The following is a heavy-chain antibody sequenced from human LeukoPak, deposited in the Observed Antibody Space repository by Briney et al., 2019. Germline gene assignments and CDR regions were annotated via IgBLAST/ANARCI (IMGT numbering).Heavy chain of an antibody. CDR3: ASEIYYYDSKRGEFDY. Sequence: PGGSLRLSCAASGSTFSSYAMSWVRQAPGKGLEWVSSISSSSSYIYYADSVKGRSTISRDNAKNSLYLQMNSLRAEDTAVYYCASEIYYYDSKRGEFDYWGQGTLVTVSS. CDR2: ISSSSSYI. V-gene: IGHV3-21*01. D-gene: IGHD3-22*01. CDR1: GSTFSSYA. J-gene: IGHJ4*02.